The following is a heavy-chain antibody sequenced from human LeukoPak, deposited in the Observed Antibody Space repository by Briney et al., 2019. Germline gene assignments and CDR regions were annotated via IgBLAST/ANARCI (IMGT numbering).Heavy chain of an antibody. Sequence: SETLSLTCTVSGGSISSSSYYWGWIRQPPGKGLEWIGSIYYSGSTYYNPSLKSRVTISVDTSKNQFSLKLSSVTAADTAVYYCARLGAGPTYYDFWSGYSSFYFDYWGQGTLVTVSS. V-gene: IGHV4-39*01. J-gene: IGHJ4*02. CDR1: GGSISSSSYY. CDR2: IYYSGST. D-gene: IGHD3-3*01. CDR3: ARLGAGPTYYDFWSGYSSFYFDY.